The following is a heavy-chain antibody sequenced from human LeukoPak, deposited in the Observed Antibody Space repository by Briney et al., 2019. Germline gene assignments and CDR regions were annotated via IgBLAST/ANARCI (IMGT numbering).Heavy chain of an antibody. CDR1: GFTFDDYA. CDR2: ISWDGGST. CDR3: AKADGSHYYYYYMDV. D-gene: IGHD5-24*01. Sequence: GGSLRLSCAASGFTFDDYAMHWVRQAPGKGLEWVSLISWDGGSTYYADSVKGRFTISRDNSKNSLYLQMNSLRAEDTALYYCAKADGSHYYYYYMDVWGKGTTVTVSS. V-gene: IGHV3-43D*03. J-gene: IGHJ6*03.